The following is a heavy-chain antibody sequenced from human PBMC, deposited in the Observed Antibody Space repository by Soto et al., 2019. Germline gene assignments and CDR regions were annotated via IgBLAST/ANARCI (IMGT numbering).Heavy chain of an antibody. CDR2: VSHDGRNT. J-gene: IGHJ4*02. CDR3: AKGGRQWLVTSDFNY. D-gene: IGHD6-19*01. CDR1: GFTFSDYA. V-gene: IGHV3-30*18. Sequence: VQLVESGGGVVQPGRSLRLSCAASGFTFSDYAMHWVRQAPGKGLEWVAVVSHDGRNTHYADSVKGRITISRDISKTEVSLEMTSLRAEDTAVDYCAKGGRQWLVTSDFNYWGQGALVTVSS.